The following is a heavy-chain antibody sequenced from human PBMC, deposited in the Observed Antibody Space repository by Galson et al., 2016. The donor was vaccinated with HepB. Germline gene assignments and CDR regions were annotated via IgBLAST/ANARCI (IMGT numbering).Heavy chain of an antibody. J-gene: IGHJ4*02. Sequence: SLRLSCAASGFSVGSNYLTWVRQAPGKGLEWVSTIGGSGGNTYYADSVKGRFTISRDNSKNTLYLQMNSLRAEDTAVYYCAKLELSSSFDYWGQGTLVTVSS. V-gene: IGHV3-23*01. CDR3: AKLELSSSFDY. CDR1: GFSVGSNY. CDR2: IGGSGGNT. D-gene: IGHD1-7*01.